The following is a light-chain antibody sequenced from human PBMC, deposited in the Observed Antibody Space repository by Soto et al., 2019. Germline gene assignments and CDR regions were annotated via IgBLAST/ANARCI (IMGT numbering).Light chain of an antibody. Sequence: QSALTQPRSVSGSPGQSVTISCTGTSSDVGGYNYVSWYQQHPGKAPKLMIYDVSKRPSGVPDRFSGSKSGNTASLTISGIQAEDEEDYYCCSYAGSYTYVVFGGGTKVTVL. J-gene: IGLJ2*01. CDR2: DVS. V-gene: IGLV2-11*01. CDR3: CSYAGSYTYVV. CDR1: SSDVGGYNY.